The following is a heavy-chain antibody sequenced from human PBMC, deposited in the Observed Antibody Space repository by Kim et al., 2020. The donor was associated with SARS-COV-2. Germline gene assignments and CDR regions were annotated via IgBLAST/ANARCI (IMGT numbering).Heavy chain of an antibody. CDR2: ISYDGSNK. V-gene: IGHV3-30-3*01. CDR3: ARDPWSRLWVFTYSYYGMDV. CDR1: GFTFSSCA. J-gene: IGHJ6*02. D-gene: IGHD3-16*01. Sequence: GGSLRLSCAASGFTFSSCAMHWVRQAPGKGLEWVAVISYDGSNKYYADSVKGGFTISRDNSKNTLYLQMNSLRAEDTALYYCARDPWSRLWVFTYSYYGMDVWGQGTTVTVSS.